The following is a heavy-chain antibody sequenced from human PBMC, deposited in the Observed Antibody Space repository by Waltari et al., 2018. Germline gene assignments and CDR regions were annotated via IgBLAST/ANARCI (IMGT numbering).Heavy chain of an antibody. V-gene: IGHV1-2*06. Sequence: QVQLVQSGAEVKKPGASVKVSCKASGYTFTGYYMHWVRQAPGQGLEWMGRINPKSGGTNYSQKFQGRVTRTRDTSISTAYMELSRLRSDDTAVYYCARSAVAGTVGYFDYWGQGTLVTVSS. CDR1: GYTFTGYY. CDR3: ARSAVAGTVGYFDY. CDR2: INPKSGGT. J-gene: IGHJ4*02. D-gene: IGHD6-19*01.